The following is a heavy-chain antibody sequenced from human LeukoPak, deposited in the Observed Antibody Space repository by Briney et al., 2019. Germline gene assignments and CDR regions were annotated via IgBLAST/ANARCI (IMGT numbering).Heavy chain of an antibody. Sequence: ASVKVSCKASGYTFTSYGISWVRQAPGQGLEWMGWITAYNGNTNYAQKLQGRVTMTTDTSTSTVYMELRSLRSDDTAVYYCAREGTAMVDNWFDPWGQGTLVTVSS. CDR2: ITAYNGNT. CDR1: GYTFTSYG. V-gene: IGHV1-18*01. J-gene: IGHJ5*02. D-gene: IGHD5-18*01. CDR3: AREGTAMVDNWFDP.